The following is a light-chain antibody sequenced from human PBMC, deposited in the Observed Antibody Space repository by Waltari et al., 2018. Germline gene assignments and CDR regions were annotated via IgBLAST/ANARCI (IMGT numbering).Light chain of an antibody. J-gene: IGKJ4*01. CDR3: QQYNSYSLLT. Sequence: DIQMTQSPSTLSASVGDRVTITCRASQSISNWLAWYQQKPGKAPKLLIYKASTLESGVPYRFSGSGSGTEFTLTISSLQPDDCATYYCQQYNSYSLLTFGGGTKVEIK. CDR1: QSISNW. V-gene: IGKV1-5*03. CDR2: KAS.